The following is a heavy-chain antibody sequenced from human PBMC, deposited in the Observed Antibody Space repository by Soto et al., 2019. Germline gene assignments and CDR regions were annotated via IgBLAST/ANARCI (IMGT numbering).Heavy chain of an antibody. Sequence: PSETLSLTCTVSGGSISSGGYYWSWIRQPPGKGLEWIGYIYYSGSTNYNPSLKSRVTISVDTSKNQFSLKLSSVTAADTAVYYCARVAKLAVAGTGIDYWGQGTLVTVSS. J-gene: IGHJ4*02. D-gene: IGHD6-19*01. V-gene: IGHV4-61*08. CDR3: ARVAKLAVAGTGIDY. CDR1: GGSISSGGYY. CDR2: IYYSGST.